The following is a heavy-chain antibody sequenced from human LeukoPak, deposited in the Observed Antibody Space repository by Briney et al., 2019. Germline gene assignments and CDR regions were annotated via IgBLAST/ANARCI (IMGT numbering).Heavy chain of an antibody. J-gene: IGHJ4*02. V-gene: IGHV3-74*01. CDR1: GFILSSVW. Sequence: GGSLRLPCAASGFILSSVWMHWVRQVPGEGLEHVATINPDGSRRRYADSVKGRFTISRDNAKNMVYLQMNSLRAEDTALYYCVRDKYWGASDHWGRGSLVTVSS. CDR3: VRDKYWGASDH. D-gene: IGHD7-27*01. CDR2: INPDGSRR.